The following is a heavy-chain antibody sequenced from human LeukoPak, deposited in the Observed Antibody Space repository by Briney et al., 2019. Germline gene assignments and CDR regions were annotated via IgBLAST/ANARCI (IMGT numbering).Heavy chain of an antibody. D-gene: IGHD1-26*01. J-gene: IGHJ4*02. CDR2: IFYTGST. V-gene: IGHV4-61*03. CDR3: SRESGAFSPFGY. Sequence: PSETLSLTCTVSGGSVSSGNYYWTWIRQPPGKGLEWIGYIFYTGSTNYNPSLKSRVTISVDTTKNHLSLNLTSVTAADTAVYYCSRESGAFSPFGYWGQGTLVAVSS. CDR1: GGSVSSGNYY.